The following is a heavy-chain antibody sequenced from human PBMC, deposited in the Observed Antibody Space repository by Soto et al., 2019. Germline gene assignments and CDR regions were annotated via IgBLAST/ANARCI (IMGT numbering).Heavy chain of an antibody. CDR3: AKGVMITFGGVIVMYYGMDV. CDR2: ISGSGGST. CDR1: GFTFSSYA. V-gene: IGHV3-23*01. Sequence: GGSLRLSCAASGFTFSSYAMSWVRQAPGKGLEWVSAISGSGGSTYYADSVKGRFTISRDNSKNTLYLQMNSLRAEDTAVYYCAKGVMITFGGVIVMYYGMDVWGQGTTVTVSS. D-gene: IGHD3-16*02. J-gene: IGHJ6*02.